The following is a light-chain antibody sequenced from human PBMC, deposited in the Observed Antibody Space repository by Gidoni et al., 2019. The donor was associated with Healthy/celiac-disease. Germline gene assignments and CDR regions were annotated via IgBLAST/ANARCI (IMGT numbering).Light chain of an antibody. CDR3: QQYGSSPPYT. V-gene: IGKV3-20*01. Sequence: EMVLTPSPGTLSLSPGERASQSVSSSYLAWYQQKPGKTPRLLIYGASSRATGIPDRFSGSGSGTDFTLTISRLEPEDFAVYYCQQYGSSPPYTFGPGTKLEIK. J-gene: IGKJ2*01. CDR2: GAS. CDR1: QSVSSSY.